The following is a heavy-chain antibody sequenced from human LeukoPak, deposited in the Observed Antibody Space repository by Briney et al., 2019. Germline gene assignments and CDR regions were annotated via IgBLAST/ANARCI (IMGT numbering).Heavy chain of an antibody. J-gene: IGHJ4*02. Sequence: ASVKVSCKASGGTFSSYAISWVRQAPGQGLEWMGGIIPIFGTANYAQKFQGRVTITADDSTSTAYMELSSQRSEDTAVYYCAGVRGLYDSSGYPPFDYWGQGTLVTVSS. D-gene: IGHD3-22*01. CDR1: GGTFSSYA. CDR3: AGVRGLYDSSGYPPFDY. CDR2: IIPIFGTA. V-gene: IGHV1-69*13.